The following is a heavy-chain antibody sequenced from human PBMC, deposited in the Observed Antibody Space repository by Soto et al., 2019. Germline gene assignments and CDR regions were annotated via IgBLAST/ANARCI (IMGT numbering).Heavy chain of an antibody. CDR1: GGSFSGYY. J-gene: IGHJ5*01. V-gene: IGHV4-34*01. Sequence: SETLSLTCAVYGGSFSGYYWSWIRQPPGKGLEWIGEINHSGSTNYNPSLKSRVTISVDTSKNQFSLKLSSVTAADTAVYYCARGHVLRFLEWCNWFAFWGQGTLVTVSS. CDR2: INHSGST. CDR3: ARGHVLRFLEWCNWFAF. D-gene: IGHD3-3*01.